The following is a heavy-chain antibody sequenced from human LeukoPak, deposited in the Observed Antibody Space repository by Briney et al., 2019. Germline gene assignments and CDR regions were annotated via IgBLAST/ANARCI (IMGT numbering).Heavy chain of an antibody. V-gene: IGHV3-48*01. CDR1: GFTFSSYS. CDR3: YHHYYYGMDV. D-gene: IGHD1-14*01. CDR2: ISSSSSTI. Sequence: GGSLRLSCAASGFTFSSYSMNWVRQAPGKGLEWVSYISSSSSTIYYADSVKGRFTISRDNSKNTLYLQMNSLRAEDTAVYYCYHHYYYGMDVWGQGTTVTVSS. J-gene: IGHJ6*02.